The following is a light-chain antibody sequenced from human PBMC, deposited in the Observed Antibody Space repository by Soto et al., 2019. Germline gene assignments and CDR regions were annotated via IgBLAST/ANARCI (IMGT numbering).Light chain of an antibody. CDR1: QSVTSNY. CDR2: GAS. Sequence: EIVLTQSPGTLSLSPGERATLSCWASQSVTSNYLAWYQQNPGQAPRLLVYGASIRATGIPARFSGSGSGTDFTLTISSLEPEDFAVYYCQQRSNWPRTFGQGTKGDIK. CDR3: QQRSNWPRT. J-gene: IGKJ1*01. V-gene: IGKV3D-20*02.